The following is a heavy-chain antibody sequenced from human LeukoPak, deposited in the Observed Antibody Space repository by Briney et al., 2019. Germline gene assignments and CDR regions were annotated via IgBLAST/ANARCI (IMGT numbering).Heavy chain of an antibody. CDR3: ARGRRMVRGDKHYYFDY. CDR2: VHYSGTT. V-gene: IGHV4-59*01. D-gene: IGHD3-10*01. CDR1: DGSITNYD. Sequence: PSETLSLTCTVSDGSITNYDWSWVRQPPGKGLEFIGHVHYSGTTNYNPSLRSRVTISIDTSKQHFFLKLKSVTAVDTAVYYRARGRRMVRGDKHYYFDYWGQGTLVTVSS. J-gene: IGHJ4*02.